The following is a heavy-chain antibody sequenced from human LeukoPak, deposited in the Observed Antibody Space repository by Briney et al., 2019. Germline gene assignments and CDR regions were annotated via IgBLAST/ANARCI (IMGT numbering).Heavy chain of an antibody. CDR1: GYTFTNYY. D-gene: IGHD3-10*01. V-gene: IGHV1-46*01. J-gene: IGHJ6*02. Sequence: GASVKVSCKASGYTFTNYYIHGVRQAPGQGLEWTGRINPSGGSTSYAQKFQGRVTMTRDTSTSTVYMELSSLRSEDTAVYYCARADQLRWFGDPRRPYYYGMDVWGQGTTVTVTS. CDR2: INPSGGST. CDR3: ARADQLRWFGDPRRPYYYGMDV.